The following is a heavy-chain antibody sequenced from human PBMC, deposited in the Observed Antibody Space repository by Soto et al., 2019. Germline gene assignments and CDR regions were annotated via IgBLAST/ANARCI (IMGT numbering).Heavy chain of an antibody. V-gene: IGHV3-11*06. D-gene: IGHD6-13*01. CDR1: GFTFSDYY. CDR3: ARGQLGARYSSSWCYFDY. CDR2: ISSSSSYT. J-gene: IGHJ4*02. Sequence: KPGGSLRLSCAASGFTFSDYYMSWIRQAPGKGLEWVSYISSSSSYTNYADSVKGRFTISRDNAKNSLYLQMNSLRAEDTAVYYCARGQLGARYSSSWCYFDYWGQGTLVTVSS.